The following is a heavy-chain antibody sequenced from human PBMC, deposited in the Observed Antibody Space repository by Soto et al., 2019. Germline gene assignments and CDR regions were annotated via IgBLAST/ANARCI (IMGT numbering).Heavy chain of an antibody. CDR2: INAGNGNT. CDR3: ARGYDYGDYPLDY. CDR1: GYTFTSYA. V-gene: IGHV1-3*01. J-gene: IGHJ4*02. Sequence: QVQLVQSGAEVKKPGASVKVSCKASGYTFTSYAMHWVRQAPGQRLEWMGWINAGNGNTKYSQKFQGRVTITRDTSESTAYMELSSLRSEDTAVYYCARGYDYGDYPLDYWGQGTLVTVSS. D-gene: IGHD4-17*01.